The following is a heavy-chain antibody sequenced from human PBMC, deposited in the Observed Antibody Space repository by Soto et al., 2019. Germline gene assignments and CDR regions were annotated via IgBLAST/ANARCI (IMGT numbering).Heavy chain of an antibody. CDR3: ARDRDYSHTDADIDF. Sequence: QVQLVQSGAEVRRLGGSVRISCKTSGYNFNTYGIIWVRQAPGQGLEWMGWISGYNGYTKYAQSLEDRVTLSTDTSTSTAYLELRSLRSGDTAFYFCARDRDYSHTDADIDFWGQGTLVTVSS. CDR2: ISGYNGYT. V-gene: IGHV1-18*01. CDR1: GYNFNTYG. D-gene: IGHD3-16*01. J-gene: IGHJ4*02.